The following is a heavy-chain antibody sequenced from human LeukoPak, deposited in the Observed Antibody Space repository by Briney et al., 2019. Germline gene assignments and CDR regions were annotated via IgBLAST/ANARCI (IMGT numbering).Heavy chain of an antibody. CDR3: AGPGVSSGWYGSFDY. Sequence: QAGGSLRLSCEASGFIFSDYSMNWVRQAPGKGLEWVSAISGSGGSTYYADSVKGRFTISRDNSKNTLYLQMNSLRAEDTAVYYCAGPGVSSGWYGSFDYWGQGTLVTVSS. CDR1: GFIFSDYS. D-gene: IGHD6-19*01. CDR2: ISGSGGST. V-gene: IGHV3-23*01. J-gene: IGHJ4*02.